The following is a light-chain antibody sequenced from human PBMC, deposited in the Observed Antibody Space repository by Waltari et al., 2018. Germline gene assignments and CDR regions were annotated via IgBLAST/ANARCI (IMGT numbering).Light chain of an antibody. CDR1: RSNLGPGNH. Sequence: QSLLTPPPSVSGAPGPSVIISFPGSRSNLGPGNHVHSYQQFPGPAPRLLIHVTDSRPSGVPDRFSGSRSGTSASLAIAGLQAEDEADYFCQSYDNSLSAPYVFGTGTKVIVL. CDR3: QSYDNSLSAPYV. V-gene: IGLV1-40*01. J-gene: IGLJ1*01. CDR2: VTD.